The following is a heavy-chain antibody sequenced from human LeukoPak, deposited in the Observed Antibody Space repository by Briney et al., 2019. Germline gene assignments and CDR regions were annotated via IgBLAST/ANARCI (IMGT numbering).Heavy chain of an antibody. CDR3: ARVKVYIVATIVLVRGGYYMDV. CDR1: GGSFSSYF. V-gene: IGHV4-4*07. J-gene: IGHJ6*03. D-gene: IGHD5-12*01. CDR2: IYPSGNT. Sequence: SETLSLTCSISGGSFSSYFWSWVRQPAGKGLEWIGRIYPSGNTNYNPSLKSRVTLSVDTSKTQFSLRLSSVTAADTAVYYCARVKVYIVATIVLVRGGYYMDVWGKGTTVTVSS.